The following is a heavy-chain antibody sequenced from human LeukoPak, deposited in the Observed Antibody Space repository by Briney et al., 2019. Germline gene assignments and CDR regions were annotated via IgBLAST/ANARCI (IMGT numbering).Heavy chain of an antibody. CDR2: IYYSGST. D-gene: IGHD1-26*01. CDR1: GGSLSSGGYY. CDR3: ARAGYSGSYRSWWFDP. J-gene: IGHJ5*02. V-gene: IGHV4-31*03. Sequence: PSETLSLTCTVSGGSLSSGGYYWRWLRQHPGGGLEWIGYIYYSGSTYYNPSLKSRVTISVDTSKNQFSLKLSSVTAADTAVYYCARAGYSGSYRSWWFDPWGQGTLVTVSS.